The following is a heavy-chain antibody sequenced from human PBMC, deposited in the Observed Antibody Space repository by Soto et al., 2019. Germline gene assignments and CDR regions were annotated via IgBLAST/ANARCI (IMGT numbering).Heavy chain of an antibody. CDR3: SKDRSSPPLFYFDI. V-gene: IGHV3-23*01. CDR1: GFTFSMYA. CDR2: ISGSGGNT. D-gene: IGHD6-13*01. J-gene: IGHJ5*02. Sequence: PGGSLRLSCAASGFTFSMYAMIWVRQAPGKGLEWVSAISGSGGNTYYADSVKGRSTISRDNSKNTLYLQMNSLRAEDTAVYYWSKDRSSPPLFYFDIGGKGHLVTFPS.